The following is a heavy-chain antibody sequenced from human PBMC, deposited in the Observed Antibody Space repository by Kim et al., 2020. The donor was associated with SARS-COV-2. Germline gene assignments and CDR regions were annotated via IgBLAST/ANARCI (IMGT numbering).Heavy chain of an antibody. CDR3: ARDLGGQLSHY. CDR1: GFSVISSY. V-gene: IGHV3-53*01. CDR2: IYSGGST. Sequence: GGSLRLSCAASGFSVISSYMSWVRQAPGKGLEWVSVIYSGGSTYYADSVKGRFTISRDNSKNTLYLQINSLRAEDTAVYYCARDLGGQLSHYWGQGTLVTVSS. D-gene: IGHD6-13*01. J-gene: IGHJ4*02.